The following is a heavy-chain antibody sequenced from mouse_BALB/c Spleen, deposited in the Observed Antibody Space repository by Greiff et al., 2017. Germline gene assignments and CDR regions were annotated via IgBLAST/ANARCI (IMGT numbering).Heavy chain of an antibody. V-gene: IGHV5-6-4*01. D-gene: IGHD2-3*01. CDR1: GFTFSSYT. Sequence: EVQVVESGGGLVKPGGSLKLSCAASGFTFSSYTMSWVRQTPEKRLEWVATISSGGSYTYYPDSVKGRFTISRDNAKNTLYLQMSSLKSEDTAMYYCTREVYDGYPGAMDYWGQGTSVTVSS. J-gene: IGHJ4*01. CDR3: TREVYDGYPGAMDY. CDR2: ISSGGSYT.